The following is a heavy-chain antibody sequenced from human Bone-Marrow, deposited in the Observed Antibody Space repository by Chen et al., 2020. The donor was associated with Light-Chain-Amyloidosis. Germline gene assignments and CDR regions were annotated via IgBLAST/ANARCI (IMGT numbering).Heavy chain of an antibody. J-gene: IGHJ4*02. CDR2: IYHSGST. CDR1: GYSISSGYY. Sequence: QVQLQESGPGLVKPSETLSLTCAVSGYSISSGYYWGWIRQPPGKGLEWIGSIYHSGSTYYNPSLKSRGTISVDTSKNQFSLKLSSVTAADAAVYYCALRTDGSGGSYFGGGGQGTLVTVSS. D-gene: IGHD1-26*01. V-gene: IGHV4-38-2*01. CDR3: ALRTDGSGGSYFGG.